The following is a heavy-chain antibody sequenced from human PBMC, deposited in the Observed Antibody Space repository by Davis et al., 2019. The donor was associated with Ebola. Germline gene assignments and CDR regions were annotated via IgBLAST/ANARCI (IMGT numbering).Heavy chain of an antibody. D-gene: IGHD3-22*01. J-gene: IGHJ4*02. CDR2: IRYDGSNK. CDR3: ARLVPTYYYDSSGYSAWGNYFDY. Sequence: PGGSLRLSCAASGFTFSSYGMHWVRQAPGKGLEWVAFIRYDGSNKYYADSVKGRFTISRDSSKNTLYLQMNSLRAEDTAVYYCARLVPTYYYDSSGYSAWGNYFDYWGQGTLVTVSS. V-gene: IGHV3-30*02. CDR1: GFTFSSYG.